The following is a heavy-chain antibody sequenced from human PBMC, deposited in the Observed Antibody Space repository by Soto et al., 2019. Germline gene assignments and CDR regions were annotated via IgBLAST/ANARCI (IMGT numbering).Heavy chain of an antibody. J-gene: IGHJ5*02. Sequence: QVQLQESGPGLVKPSQTLSLTCTVSGGSISSGGYYWSWIRQPPGKGLEWIGYIYYSGSTYDNPSLKSRVTISLDTYKNKFSLKVSSVTAADTAVYYCARERIVYTAEDVSFDPWGQGTLVTVSS. CDR3: ARERIVYTAEDVSFDP. V-gene: IGHV4-31*03. CDR1: GGSISSGGYY. D-gene: IGHD3-16*01. CDR2: IYYSGST.